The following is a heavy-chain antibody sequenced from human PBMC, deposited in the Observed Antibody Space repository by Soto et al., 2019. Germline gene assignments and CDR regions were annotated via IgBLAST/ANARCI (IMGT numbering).Heavy chain of an antibody. CDR1: GGSFSGYY. V-gene: IGHV4-34*01. CDR3: ARDKITVLFDY. CDR2: INHSGST. J-gene: IGHJ4*02. Sequence: QVQLQQWGAGLLKPSETLSLTCAVYGGSFSGYYWTWIRQPPRTGLEWIGEINHSGSTNYNPSLKSRVTISVDTSKNQFSLKLTSVTAADTAVYYCARDKITVLFDYWGQGTLVTVSS. D-gene: IGHD3-10*01.